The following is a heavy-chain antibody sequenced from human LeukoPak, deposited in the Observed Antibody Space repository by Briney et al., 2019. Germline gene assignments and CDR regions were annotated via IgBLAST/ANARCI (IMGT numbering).Heavy chain of an antibody. CDR1: GYTFTSYG. D-gene: IGHD3-9*01. CDR2: ISAYNGNT. V-gene: IGHV1-18*01. CDR3: ARDLLDSVSYYYYGMDV. J-gene: IGHJ6*02. Sequence: ASVKVSCKASGYTFTSYGISWVRQAPGQGLEWMGWISAYNGNTNYAQKLQGRVTMTTDTSTSTAYMELRSLRSDDTAVYYRARDLLDSVSYYYYGMDVWGQGTTVTVSS.